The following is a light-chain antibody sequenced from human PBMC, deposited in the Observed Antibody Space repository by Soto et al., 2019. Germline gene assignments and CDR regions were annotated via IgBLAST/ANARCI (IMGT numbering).Light chain of an antibody. CDR3: QQYDNFPIT. CDR2: DAS. CDR1: QDISNY. Sequence: DIQMNQSPSSLSASVGDRVTITCQASQDISNYLNCYQQKPGKAPKLLIYDASNLETGVPSRFSGSGSGTDFPVTISSLQPEYVSPYYCQQYDNFPITFGQGTRLQIK. J-gene: IGKJ5*01. V-gene: IGKV1-33*01.